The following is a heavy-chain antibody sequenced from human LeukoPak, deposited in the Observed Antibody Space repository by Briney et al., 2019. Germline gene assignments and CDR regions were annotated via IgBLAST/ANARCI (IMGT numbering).Heavy chain of an antibody. D-gene: IGHD1-1*01. V-gene: IGHV3-21*01. Sequence: GGSLRLSCAAFGFIFSTYSMNWVRQAPGKGLEWVSSISSSSSYIYYADSVKGRFTISRDNAKNSLYLQMNSLRVEDTAVYYCARCTTGRTFGSLREIKRSREIDYWGQGTLVTVSS. CDR3: ARCTTGRTFGSLREIKRSREIDY. J-gene: IGHJ4*02. CDR1: GFIFSTYS. CDR2: ISSSSSYI.